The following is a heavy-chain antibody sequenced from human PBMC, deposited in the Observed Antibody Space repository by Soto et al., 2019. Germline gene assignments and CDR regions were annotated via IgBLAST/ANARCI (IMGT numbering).Heavy chain of an antibody. CDR2: IASGGDYT. CDR1: GFTFSSSP. CDR3: VRRVRSAVVGTGPFDY. J-gene: IGHJ4*02. D-gene: IGHD6-19*01. Sequence: EVQLVESGGGLVQPGGSLRLSCAASGFTFSSSPMHWVRQAPGKGLEYVSAIASGGDYTYYADSVKGRFTISRDNSKNALYLQMSSLRTEDTAVYYCVRRVRSAVVGTGPFDYWGQGILVTVSS. V-gene: IGHV3-64D*08.